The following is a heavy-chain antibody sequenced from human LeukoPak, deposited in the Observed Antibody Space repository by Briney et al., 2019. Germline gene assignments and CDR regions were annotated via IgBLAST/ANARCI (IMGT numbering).Heavy chain of an antibody. J-gene: IGHJ5*02. CDR3: ARGLYYYDSSGPGRWFDP. CDR2: INHSGST. D-gene: IGHD3-22*01. CDR1: GGSISSSSYY. V-gene: IGHV4-39*07. Sequence: PSETLSLTCTVSGGSISSSSYYWSWIRQPPGKGLEWIGEINHSGSTNYNPSLESRVTISVDTSKNQFSLKLSSVTAADTAVYYCARGLYYYDSSGPGRWFDPWGQGTLVTVSS.